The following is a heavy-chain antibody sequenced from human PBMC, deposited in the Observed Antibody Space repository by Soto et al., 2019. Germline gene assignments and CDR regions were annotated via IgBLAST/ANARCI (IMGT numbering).Heavy chain of an antibody. J-gene: IGHJ4*02. V-gene: IGHV4-59*01. CDR1: GGSLSPYY. CDR2: IYYSGST. D-gene: IGHD6-13*01. Sequence: QVQLQESGPGLVKPSETLSLTCTVSGGSLSPYYWSWIRQPPVEGLEWIGDIYYSGSTDYNPSLKSRVTISVETSKPQCSLNLSSVTTADTAIYYCARIIASADKYYFGFLGQGTLGTVSS. CDR3: ARIIASADKYYFGF.